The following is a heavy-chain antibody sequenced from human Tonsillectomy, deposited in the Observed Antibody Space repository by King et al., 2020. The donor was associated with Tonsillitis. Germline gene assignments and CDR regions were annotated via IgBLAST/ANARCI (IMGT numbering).Heavy chain of an antibody. D-gene: IGHD1-7*01. V-gene: IGHV3-30*18. Sequence: VQLVESEGGVVQPGMSLRLPCRGSGFTFNKYSIHWVRQAPGKGLEWVAVIGYDGNNKYYAESVKGRFTISRDNSKNTVYLQMNSLRAYDTAVYHCAKGGESWNYPGGFDFSGQGTLVTVSS. J-gene: IGHJ4*02. CDR3: AKGGESWNYPGGFDF. CDR2: IGYDGNNK. CDR1: GFTFNKYS.